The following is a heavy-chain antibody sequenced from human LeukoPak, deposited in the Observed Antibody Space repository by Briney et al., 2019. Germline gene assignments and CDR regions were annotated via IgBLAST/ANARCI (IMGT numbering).Heavy chain of an antibody. CDR3: ARRGDY. CDR1: GGSFSGYY. CDR2: INHSGSS. V-gene: IGHV4-34*01. Sequence: SETLSLTCAVYGGSFSGYYWSWIRQPPGKGLEWIGEINHSGSSNYNPSLKSRVTISVDTSKNQFSLKLSSVTAADTAVYYCARRGDYWGQGTLAIVSA. J-gene: IGHJ4*02.